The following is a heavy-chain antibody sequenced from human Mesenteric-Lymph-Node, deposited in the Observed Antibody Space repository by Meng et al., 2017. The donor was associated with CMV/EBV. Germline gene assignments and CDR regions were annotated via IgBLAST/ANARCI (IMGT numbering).Heavy chain of an antibody. CDR2: INPNSGGT. CDR1: TFTSYD. Sequence: TFTSYDINWVRQATGQGLEWMGWINPNSGGTNYAQKFQGRVTMTRDTSISTAYMELSRLRSDDTAVYYCARGDDIVVVPAAQLLDYWGQGTLVTVSS. CDR3: ARGDDIVVVPAAQLLDY. J-gene: IGHJ4*02. V-gene: IGHV1-2*02. D-gene: IGHD2-2*01.